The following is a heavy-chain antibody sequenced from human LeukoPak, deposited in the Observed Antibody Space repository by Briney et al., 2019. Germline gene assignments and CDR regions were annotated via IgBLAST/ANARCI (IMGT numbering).Heavy chain of an antibody. V-gene: IGHV4-38-2*02. D-gene: IGHD4-17*01. J-gene: IGHJ4*02. CDR3: ARQDYGEVK. CDR2: IYHSGST. CDR1: GYSISSGYY. Sequence: MASETLSLTCTVSGYSISSGYYWGWIRQPPGKGLEWIGSIYHSGSTDYNPSLKSRVTISVDTSKNQFSLKLTSVTAADTAVYYCARQDYGEVKWGQGTLVTVSS.